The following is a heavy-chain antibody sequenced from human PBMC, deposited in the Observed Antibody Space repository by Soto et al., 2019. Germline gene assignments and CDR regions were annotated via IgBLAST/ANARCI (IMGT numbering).Heavy chain of an antibody. CDR3: ASELGGQIVDY. J-gene: IGHJ4*02. D-gene: IGHD1-26*01. Sequence: QVQLVQSGAEVKKPGASVKVSCKASGYTFTSYGISWVRQAPGQGLEWMGWISGYNGNTKYAQKLQGRVTMTTDTATSTANMERRSLRSDDTAVYYCASELGGQIVDYWGQGTLVTVAS. CDR1: GYTFTSYG. CDR2: ISGYNGNT. V-gene: IGHV1-18*01.